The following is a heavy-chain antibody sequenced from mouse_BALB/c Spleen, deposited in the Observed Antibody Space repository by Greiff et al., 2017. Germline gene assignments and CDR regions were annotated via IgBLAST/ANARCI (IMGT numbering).Heavy chain of an antibody. CDR3: ARYYYGSSPWFAY. J-gene: IGHJ3*01. CDR2: IWSGGST. D-gene: IGHD1-1*01. CDR1: GFSLTSYG. Sequence: VQVVESGPGLVQPSQSLSITCTVSGFSLTSYGVHWVRQSPGKGLEWLGVIWSGGSTDYNAAFISRLSISKDNSKSQVFFKMNSLQADDTAIYYCARYYYGSSPWFAYGGQGTLGTVSA. V-gene: IGHV2-4-1*01.